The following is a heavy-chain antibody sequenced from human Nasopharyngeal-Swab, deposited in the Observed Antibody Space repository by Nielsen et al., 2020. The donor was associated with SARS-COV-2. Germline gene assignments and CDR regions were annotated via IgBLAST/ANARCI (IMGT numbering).Heavy chain of an antibody. V-gene: IGHV4-4*07. J-gene: IGHJ4*02. D-gene: IGHD6-19*01. Sequence: SETLSLTCTVSGGSIRSYYWSWIRQPAGKGLEWIGRIYTSGSTNYNPSLKSRVTMSVDTSKNQFSLKLSSVTAADTAVYYCARDREVAGTGSDYWGQGTLVTVSS. CDR1: GGSIRSYY. CDR2: IYTSGST. CDR3: ARDREVAGTGSDY.